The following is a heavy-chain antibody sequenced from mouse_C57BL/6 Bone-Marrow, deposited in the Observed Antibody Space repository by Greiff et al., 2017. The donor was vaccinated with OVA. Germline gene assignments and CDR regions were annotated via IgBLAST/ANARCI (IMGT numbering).Heavy chain of an antibody. V-gene: IGHV6-3*01. CDR1: GFTFSNYW. Sequence: EVKLMESGGGLVQPGGSMKLSCVASGFTFSNYWMNWVRQSPEKGLEWVAQIRLKSDNYATHYAESVKGRFTISRDDSKSSVYLQMNNLRAEDTGIYYCTGEGDGYPYWYFDVWGTGTTVTVSS. D-gene: IGHD2-3*01. CDR2: IRLKSDNYAT. CDR3: TGEGDGYPYWYFDV. J-gene: IGHJ1*03.